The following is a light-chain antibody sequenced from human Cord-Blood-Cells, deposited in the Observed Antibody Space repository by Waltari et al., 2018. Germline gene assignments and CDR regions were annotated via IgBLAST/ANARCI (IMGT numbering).Light chain of an antibody. V-gene: IGKV3-11*01. CDR3: QQRSNWPPSIT. J-gene: IGKJ5*01. Sequence: EIVLTQSPAPLSLSPGDRANLSCRASQSVSSYLAWYQQKPGQAPRLLICDASNRATGIPARFSGSGSGTDFTLTISSLEPEDFAVYYCQQRSNWPPSITFGQGTRLEIK. CDR1: QSVSSY. CDR2: DAS.